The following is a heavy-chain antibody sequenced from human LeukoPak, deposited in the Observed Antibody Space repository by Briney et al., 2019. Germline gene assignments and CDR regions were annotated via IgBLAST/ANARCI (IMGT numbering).Heavy chain of an antibody. D-gene: IGHD3-16*02. CDR3: ARAGIMITFGGVIVPLDAFDI. Sequence: SETLSLTCTVSGGSISSYYWSWIRQPPGKGLEWIGYIYYSGSTNYNPSLKSRVTISVDTSKNQFSLKLSSVTAADTAVYYCARAGIMITFGGVIVPLDAFDIWGQGTMVTVSS. J-gene: IGHJ3*02. V-gene: IGHV4-59*01. CDR2: IYYSGST. CDR1: GGSISSYY.